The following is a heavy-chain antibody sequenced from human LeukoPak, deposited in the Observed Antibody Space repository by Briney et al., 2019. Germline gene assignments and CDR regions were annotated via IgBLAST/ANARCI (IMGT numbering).Heavy chain of an antibody. CDR2: ISYDGSNK. CDR3: ATFPFQVAGTTFGDY. V-gene: IGHV3-30*04. D-gene: IGHD6-19*01. CDR1: GFTFSSYA. Sequence: GGSLRLSCAASGFTFSSYAMHWVRQAPGKGLEWVAVISYDGSNKYYADSVKGRFTISRDNSKNTLYLQMNSLRAEDTAVYYCATFPFQVAGTTFGDYWGQGTLVTVSS. J-gene: IGHJ4*02.